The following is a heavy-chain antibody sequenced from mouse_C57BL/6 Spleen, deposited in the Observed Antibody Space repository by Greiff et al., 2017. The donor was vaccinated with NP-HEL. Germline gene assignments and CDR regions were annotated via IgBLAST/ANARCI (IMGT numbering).Heavy chain of an antibody. D-gene: IGHD2-3*01. CDR3: ARSYDDGYYDYAMDY. V-gene: IGHV1-82*01. CDR2: IYPGDGDT. CDR1: GYAFSSSW. Sequence: QVQLKESGPELVKPGASVKISCKASGYAFSSSWMNWVKQRPGKGLEWIGRIYPGDGDTNYNGKFKGKATLTADKSSSTAYMQLSSLTSEDSAVYFCARSYDDGYYDYAMDYWGQGTSVTVSS. J-gene: IGHJ4*01.